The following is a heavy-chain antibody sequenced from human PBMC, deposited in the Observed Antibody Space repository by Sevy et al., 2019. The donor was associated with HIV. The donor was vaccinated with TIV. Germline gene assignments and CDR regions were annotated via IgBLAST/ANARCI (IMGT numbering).Heavy chain of an antibody. J-gene: IGHJ4*02. Sequence: SETLSLNCTVSGGSVNNYYWSWIRQPPGKGLEWIGYVYSNGNTNYNSSLKGRVTIALDMSNSQFSLKLSSLTAADTAVYYCARSTSKVRYFLDYWGQGTLVTVSS. CDR1: GGSVNNYY. CDR2: VYSNGNT. CDR3: ARSTSKVRYFLDY. V-gene: IGHV4-59*02. D-gene: IGHD3-10*01.